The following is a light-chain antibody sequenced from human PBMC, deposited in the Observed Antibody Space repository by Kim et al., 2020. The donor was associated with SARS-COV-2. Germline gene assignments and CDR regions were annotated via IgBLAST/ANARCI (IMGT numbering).Light chain of an antibody. CDR2: KAS. J-gene: IGKJ2*01. CDR3: QQYKIYPYT. Sequence: SASVGGIVSTTCRASPSNNTWLDWYQQNPGNAPKPLICKASNLASGVPSRFSGSGSGTEFTLVNSSLQADDFATYYCQQYKIYPYTIGQGSKLEI. CDR1: PSNNTW. V-gene: IGKV1-5*03.